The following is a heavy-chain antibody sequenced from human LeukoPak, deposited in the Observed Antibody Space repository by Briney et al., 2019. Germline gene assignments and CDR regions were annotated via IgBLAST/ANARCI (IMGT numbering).Heavy chain of an antibody. D-gene: IGHD3-16*01. V-gene: IGHV4-4*07. CDR1: GGSMYSYY. J-gene: IGHJ5*02. Sequence: SESLSLTCSVSGGSMYSYYWSFIRQAAGKGLEWIGRIHTSWTTYYNPSLKSRVTLSVDTSMNQFSLRLTSVTAANTAVYYCARGDYYDGGGSNWFDPWGQGTLVTVSA. CDR3: ARGDYYDGGGSNWFDP. CDR2: IHTSWTT.